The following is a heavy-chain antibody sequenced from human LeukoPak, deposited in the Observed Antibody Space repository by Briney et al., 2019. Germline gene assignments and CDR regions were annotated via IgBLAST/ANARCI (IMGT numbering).Heavy chain of an antibody. D-gene: IGHD5-24*01. Sequence: ASVKVSCKVSGYTLTELSMHWVRQAPGKGLEWMGGFDPEDGETIYAQKFQGRVTMTEDTSTDTAYMELRSLRSDDTAVYYCAREGDGYNPEVDAFDIWGQGTMVTVSS. V-gene: IGHV1-24*01. CDR1: GYTLTELS. CDR3: AREGDGYNPEVDAFDI. CDR2: FDPEDGET. J-gene: IGHJ3*02.